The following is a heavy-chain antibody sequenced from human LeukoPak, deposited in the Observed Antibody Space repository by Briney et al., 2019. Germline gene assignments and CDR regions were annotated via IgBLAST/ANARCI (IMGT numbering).Heavy chain of an antibody. Sequence: GGSLRLSCAASGFTFSDHYIDWVRQAPGKGLEWVGRARNRGNGYTTQYAAAVKGRFTFSRDDSENTVYLQMNSLKTEDTAVYFCARIMRVDYGTYYFDYWGQGTLVTVSS. J-gene: IGHJ4*02. CDR2: ARNRGNGYTT. V-gene: IGHV3-72*01. D-gene: IGHD4/OR15-4a*01. CDR3: ARIMRVDYGTYYFDY. CDR1: GFTFSDHY.